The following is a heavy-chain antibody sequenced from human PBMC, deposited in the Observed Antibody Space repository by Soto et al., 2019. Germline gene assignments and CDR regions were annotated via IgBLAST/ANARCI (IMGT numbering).Heavy chain of an antibody. CDR1: GFTFSSFG. V-gene: IGHV3-30*18. CDR2: ISFDGNNI. CDR3: AKDRIVVVPAATMGFDP. D-gene: IGHD2-2*01. Sequence: QVQLVESGGGVVQPGRSLRLSCAASGFTFSSFGMHWVRQVPGKGLEWVAVISFDGNNIYYADSVKGRFSISRDNSRNTLYLQMNTLRTEDTAVYYCAKDRIVVVPAATMGFDPWGQGTLVTVSS. J-gene: IGHJ5*02.